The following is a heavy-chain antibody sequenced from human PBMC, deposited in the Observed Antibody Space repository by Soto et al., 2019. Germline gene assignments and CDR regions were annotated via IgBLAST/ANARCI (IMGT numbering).Heavy chain of an antibody. CDR3: ARHPERIAQIGWFDP. CDR1: GFTFGSYS. Sequence: EVQLVESGGGLVQHGGSLRLSCAASGFTFGSYSMNWVRQAPGKGLEWVSYISSSSSTIYYADSVKGRFTISRDNAKNSLYLQMNSLRAEDTAVYYCARHPERIAQIGWFDPWGQGTLVTVSS. CDR2: ISSSSSTI. J-gene: IGHJ5*02. D-gene: IGHD6-13*01. V-gene: IGHV3-48*01.